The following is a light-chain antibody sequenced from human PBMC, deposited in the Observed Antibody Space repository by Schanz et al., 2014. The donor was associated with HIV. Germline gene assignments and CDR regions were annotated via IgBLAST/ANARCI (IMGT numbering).Light chain of an antibody. Sequence: DIVMTQSPDSLAVSLGERATINCKSSHSVNKNYLAWYQQKPGQPPKLLIYWASTRESGVPDRFSGSGSGTDFTLTIRSLQAEDVSVYYCQQYYSTPLTFGGGTKVQIK. V-gene: IGKV4-1*01. CDR3: QQYYSTPLT. CDR2: WAS. CDR1: HSVNKNY. J-gene: IGKJ4*01.